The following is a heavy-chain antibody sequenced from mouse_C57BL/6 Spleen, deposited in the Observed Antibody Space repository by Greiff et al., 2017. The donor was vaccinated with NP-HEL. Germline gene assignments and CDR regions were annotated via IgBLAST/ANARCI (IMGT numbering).Heavy chain of an antibody. CDR1: GYTFTSYW. V-gene: IGHV1-69*01. CDR2: IDPSDSYT. CDR3: ARDMGVGGFFDY. J-gene: IGHJ2*01. D-gene: IGHD1-1*02. Sequence: QVQLQQPGAELVMPGASVKLSCKASGYTFTSYWMHWVKQRPGQGLEWIGEIDPSDSYTNYNQKFKGKSTVTVDKSSSTAYMQLSSLTSEDSAVYYCARDMGVGGFFDYWGQGTTLTVSS.